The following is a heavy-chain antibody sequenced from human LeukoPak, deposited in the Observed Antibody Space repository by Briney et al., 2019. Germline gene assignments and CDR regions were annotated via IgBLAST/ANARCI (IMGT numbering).Heavy chain of an antibody. Sequence: ASVKVSCKASGYTFTGYYMHWGRQAPRQGLEWMGWINPNNGGTNYAQKFQRRVTMTRDSSISTAYMQLSRLRSDDTAVYFCARDHYDTAEGIDYWGQRTLVTVSS. D-gene: IGHD3-9*01. J-gene: IGHJ4*02. CDR3: ARDHYDTAEGIDY. V-gene: IGHV1-2*02. CDR1: GYTFTGYY. CDR2: INPNNGGT.